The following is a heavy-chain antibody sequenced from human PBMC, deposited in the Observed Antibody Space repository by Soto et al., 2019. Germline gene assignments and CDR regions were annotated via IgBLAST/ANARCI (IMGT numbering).Heavy chain of an antibody. CDR2: ISAYDGKT. J-gene: IGHJ5*02. Sequence: ASVKVSCKTSGYTFNTYGINWVRQAPGQGLELMGWISAYDGKTTYAEKFQGRVTLATDTSTSTAYMELRSLRSDDTAIYYCARDPHEFWTSYWFDPWGQGTPVTVSS. D-gene: IGHD3-3*01. V-gene: IGHV1-18*01. CDR3: ARDPHEFWTSYWFDP. CDR1: GYTFNTYG.